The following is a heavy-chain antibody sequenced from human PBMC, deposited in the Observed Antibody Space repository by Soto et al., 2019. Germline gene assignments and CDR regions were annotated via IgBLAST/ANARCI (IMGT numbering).Heavy chain of an antibody. CDR2: IYCVDDK. D-gene: IGHD2-2*01. Sequence: QITLKESGPTLVKPTQTLTLTCTFSGFSLSTSGVGVGWIRQPPGKALEWLALIYCVDDKRYSPSLKSRLTTTKAPSHSQEVLTMTTMDPVDTATYYCARVGVAVPAAVVWGPPQMYAWFDPWGQGTLVTVSS. CDR1: GFSLSTSGVG. V-gene: IGHV2-5*02. CDR3: ARVGVAVPAAVVWGPPQMYAWFDP. J-gene: IGHJ5*02.